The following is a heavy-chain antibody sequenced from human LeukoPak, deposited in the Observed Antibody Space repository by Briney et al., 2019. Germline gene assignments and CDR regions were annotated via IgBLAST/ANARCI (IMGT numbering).Heavy chain of an antibody. CDR3: AKKIYYYMDV. V-gene: IGHV4-39*07. J-gene: IGHJ6*03. CDR1: GGSISSSSYY. Sequence: SETLSLTCTVSGGSISSSSYYWGCIRQPPGKGLEWIGSIYYSGSTYYNPSLKSRVTISIDRSKHQFSLKLSSVTAADTAVYYCAKKIYYYMDVWGKGTTVTVSS. CDR2: IYYSGST.